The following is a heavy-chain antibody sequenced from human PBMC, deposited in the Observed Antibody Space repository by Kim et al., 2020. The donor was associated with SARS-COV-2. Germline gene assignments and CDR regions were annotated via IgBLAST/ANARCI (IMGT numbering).Heavy chain of an antibody. CDR2: IGTAGDT. CDR1: GFTFSSYD. D-gene: IGHD3-10*01. Sequence: GGSLRLSCAASGFTFSSYDMHWVRQATGKGLEWVSAIGTAGDTYYPGSVKGRFTISRENAKNSLYLQMNSLRAGDTAVYYCARGAPPYYYGSGGYGMDVWGQGTTVTVSS. V-gene: IGHV3-13*01. J-gene: IGHJ6*02. CDR3: ARGAPPYYYGSGGYGMDV.